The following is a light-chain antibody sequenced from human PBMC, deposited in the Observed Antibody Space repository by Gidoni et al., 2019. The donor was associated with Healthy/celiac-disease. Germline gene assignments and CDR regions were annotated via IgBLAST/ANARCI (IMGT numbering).Light chain of an antibody. J-gene: IGKJ5*01. V-gene: IGKV4-1*01. Sequence: DIVMTQSPDALGVSLGERATINCKYSQSVLYSSNNKNYLAWYQQKPVQPPKRLIYWASTRESGVPDRFSGSGSGTDFTLTISSLQAEAVAVYYCQQYYSTPITFGQGTRLEIK. CDR3: QQYYSTPIT. CDR1: QSVLYSSNNKNY. CDR2: WAS.